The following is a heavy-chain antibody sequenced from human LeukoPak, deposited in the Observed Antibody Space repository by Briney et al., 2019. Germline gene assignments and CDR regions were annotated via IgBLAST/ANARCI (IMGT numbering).Heavy chain of an antibody. J-gene: IGHJ4*02. Sequence: ASVKVSCKASGYTFTGYYMHWVRQAPGQGLEWMGWINPNSGGTNYAQKFQDRVTMTRDTSISTAYMELSRLRSDDTAVYYCARGADSRWVQFEYWGQGTLVTVSP. CDR2: INPNSGGT. CDR3: ARGADSRWVQFEY. D-gene: IGHD5-24*01. V-gene: IGHV1-2*02. CDR1: GYTFTGYY.